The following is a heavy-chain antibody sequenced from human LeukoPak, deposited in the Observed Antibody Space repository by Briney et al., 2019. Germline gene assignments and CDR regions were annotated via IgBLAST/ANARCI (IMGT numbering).Heavy chain of an antibody. Sequence: SETLSLTCTVSGGSISSGSYYWSWIRQPAGKGLEWIGRIYTSGSTNYNPSLKSRVTISVDTSKNQFSLKLSSVTAADTAVYYCASLVDGYNWPGGDDYWGQGTLVTVSS. CDR3: ASLVDGYNWPGGDDY. CDR1: GGSISSGSYY. D-gene: IGHD5-24*01. CDR2: IYTSGST. V-gene: IGHV4-61*02. J-gene: IGHJ4*02.